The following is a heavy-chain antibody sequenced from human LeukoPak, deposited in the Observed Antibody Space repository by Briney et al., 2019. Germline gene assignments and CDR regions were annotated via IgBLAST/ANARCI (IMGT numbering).Heavy chain of an antibody. D-gene: IGHD6-19*01. CDR1: GVSISSSSYY. J-gene: IGHJ1*01. CDR3: ARQPRIAVAGWAEYFQH. CDR2: IYYSGST. V-gene: IGHV4-39*01. Sequence: KTSETLSLTCTVSGVSISSSSYYWGWIRQPPGKGLEWIGSIYYSGSTYYNPSLKSRVTISVDTSKNQFSLKLSSVTAADTAVYYCARQPRIAVAGWAEYFQHWGQGTLVTVSS.